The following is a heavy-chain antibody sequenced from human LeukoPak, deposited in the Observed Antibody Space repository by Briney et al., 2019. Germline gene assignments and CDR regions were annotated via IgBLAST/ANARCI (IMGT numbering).Heavy chain of an antibody. CDR1: GFAFSDYY. CDR2: ISSSGSTI. D-gene: IGHD6-13*01. V-gene: IGHV3-11*01. CDR3: AKENWYLYNNNWYKTWFDP. Sequence: GGSLRLSCAASGFAFSDYYMNWIRQAPGKGLEWVSYISSSGSTIYYADSVKGRFTISRDNSKNTLYLQMNSLRAEDTAIYYCAKENWYLYNNNWYKTWFDPWGQGTLVTVSS. J-gene: IGHJ5*02.